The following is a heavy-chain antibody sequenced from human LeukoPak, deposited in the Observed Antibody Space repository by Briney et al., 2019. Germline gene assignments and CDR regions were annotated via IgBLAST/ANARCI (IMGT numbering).Heavy chain of an antibody. V-gene: IGHV3-23*01. D-gene: IGHD3-22*01. CDR1: GFTFSSYA. CDR2: ISGSGGST. Sequence: GGSLGLSCAASGFTFSSYAMSWVRQAPGKGLEWVSAISGSGGSTYYADSVKGRFTISRDNSKNTLYLQMNSLRAEDTAVYYCALQSGYYDSSGYSEPDYWGQGTLVTVSS. J-gene: IGHJ4*02. CDR3: ALQSGYYDSSGYSEPDY.